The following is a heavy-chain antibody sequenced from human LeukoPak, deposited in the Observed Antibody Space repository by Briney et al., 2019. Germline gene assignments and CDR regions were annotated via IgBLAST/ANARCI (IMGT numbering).Heavy chain of an antibody. Sequence: PGGSLRLSCAASGFSFSTYWMSWVRQAPGKGLEWVANIKQDEREKYYVDSVKGRFTISRDNTKNSLYLQMNSLRVEDTAVYYSASGRQLGRWGQGTLVTVSS. J-gene: IGHJ4*02. CDR3: ASGRQLGR. V-gene: IGHV3-7*03. CDR1: GFSFSTYW. D-gene: IGHD6-13*01. CDR2: IKQDEREK.